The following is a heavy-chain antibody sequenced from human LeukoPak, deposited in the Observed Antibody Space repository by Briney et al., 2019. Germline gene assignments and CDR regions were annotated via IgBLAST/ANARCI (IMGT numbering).Heavy chain of an antibody. CDR3: TRAEMATTYYFDS. CDR2: ISSGGTI. V-gene: IGHV3-48*03. D-gene: IGHD5-24*01. Sequence: TGGSLRLSCAASGFTFSIYEMNWVRQAPGKGLEWISYISSGGTIYYAESVKGRFTISRDNAKNSLYVQMNGLRAEDTAIYYCTRAEMATTYYFDSWGQGTLVTVSS. J-gene: IGHJ4*02. CDR1: GFTFSIYE.